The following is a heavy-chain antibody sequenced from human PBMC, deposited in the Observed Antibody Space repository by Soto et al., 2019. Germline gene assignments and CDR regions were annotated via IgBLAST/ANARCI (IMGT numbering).Heavy chain of an antibody. V-gene: IGHV3-30*03. D-gene: IGHD3-22*01. J-gene: IGHJ4*02. CDR1: GFTSSSYG. CDR2: ISYDGSNK. CDR3: VTPRYYYDSSGSDDY. Sequence: GGSLRLSCAASGFTSSSYGMHWVRQEPGKGLEWVAVISYDGSNKYYADSVKGRFTISRDNSKNTLYLQMNSLRAEDTAVYYCVTPRYYYDSSGSDDYWGQGTLVTVSS.